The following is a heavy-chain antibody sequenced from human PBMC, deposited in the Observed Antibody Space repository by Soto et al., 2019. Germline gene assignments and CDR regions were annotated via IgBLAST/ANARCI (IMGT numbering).Heavy chain of an antibody. D-gene: IGHD3-10*02. J-gene: IGHJ6*02. V-gene: IGHV4-59*01. CDR1: GGSISSYY. CDR3: ASVRGGYYYAMDV. CDR2: IYYSGST. Sequence: PSETLSLTCTVSGGSISSYYWSWIRQPPGKGLECIGYIYYSGSTNYNPSLKSRVTISVDTSKNQFSLKLSSVTAADTAVYYCASVRGGYYYAMDVWGQGTTVTVSS.